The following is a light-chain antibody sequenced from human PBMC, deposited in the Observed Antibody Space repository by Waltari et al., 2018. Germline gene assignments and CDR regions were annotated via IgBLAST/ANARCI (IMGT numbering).Light chain of an antibody. J-gene: IGKJ1*01. CDR2: DAS. Sequence: DIQMTQSPSTLSASVGDRVTITCRASQSISSWLAWYQQKPGKAPKPRIYDASSLESGVPSRFSGSGSGTEFTLTISSLQPDDFATYYCQQYNSYWTFGQGTKVEIK. CDR1: QSISSW. CDR3: QQYNSYWT. V-gene: IGKV1-5*01.